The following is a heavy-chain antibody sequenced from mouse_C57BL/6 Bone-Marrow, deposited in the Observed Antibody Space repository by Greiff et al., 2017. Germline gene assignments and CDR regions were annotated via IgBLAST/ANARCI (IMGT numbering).Heavy chain of an antibody. D-gene: IGHD1-1*01. CDR1: GYTFTDYN. J-gene: IGHJ3*01. CDR3: ATTVVAPFAY. CDR2: INPNNGGT. Sequence: EVQLQESGPELVKPGASVKIPCKASGYTFTDYNMDWVKQSHGKSLEWIGDINPNNGGTIYNQKFKGKATLTVDKSSSTAYMELRSLTSEDTAVYYCATTVVAPFAYSGQGTLVTVSA. V-gene: IGHV1-18*01.